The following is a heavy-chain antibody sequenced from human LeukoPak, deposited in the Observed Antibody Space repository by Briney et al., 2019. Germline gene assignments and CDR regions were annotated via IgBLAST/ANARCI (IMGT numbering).Heavy chain of an antibody. CDR2: ISGRGVTT. V-gene: IGHV3-23*01. CDR3: AKDLKRNYFDSSRHYLDAFDM. J-gene: IGHJ3*02. D-gene: IGHD3-22*01. CDR1: GFTFSSYA. Sequence: GGSLRLSCEASGFTFSSYALSWVRQAPGKGLEGVSGISGRGVTTDYADSVKGRFTMSRDNSKNTLYLQMNSLRAEDTAIYYCAKDLKRNYFDSSRHYLDAFDMWGQGTMVTVSS.